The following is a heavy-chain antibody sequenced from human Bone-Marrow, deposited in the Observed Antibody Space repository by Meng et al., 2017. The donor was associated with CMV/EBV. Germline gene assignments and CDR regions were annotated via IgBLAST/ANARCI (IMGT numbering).Heavy chain of an antibody. D-gene: IGHD1-1*01. CDR2: IIPIFGTA. V-gene: IGHV1-69*05. Sequence: CKASGGTFRNYAISWVRQAPGQGLEWMGGIIPIFGTANYAQKFQGRVTITTDESTSTAYMELSSLRSEDTAVYYCARSRSTGTYFDYWGQGTLVTVSS. CDR3: ARSRSTGTYFDY. CDR1: GGTFRNYA. J-gene: IGHJ4*02.